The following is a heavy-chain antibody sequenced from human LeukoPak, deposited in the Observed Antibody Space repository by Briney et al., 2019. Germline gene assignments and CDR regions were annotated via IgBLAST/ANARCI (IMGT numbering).Heavy chain of an antibody. CDR1: GFTLSSYS. J-gene: IGHJ3*02. V-gene: IGHV3-21*01. CDR3: ARVGAPDAFDI. Sequence: PGGSLRLSCAASGFTLSSYSMNWVRQAPGNGLGWVSSISSSSSYKYYADSVKGRFTISRDNAKNSLYLQRSSLRAEDTAVYYCARVGAPDAFDIWGQGTTVTVSS. CDR2: ISSSSSYK. D-gene: IGHD1-26*01.